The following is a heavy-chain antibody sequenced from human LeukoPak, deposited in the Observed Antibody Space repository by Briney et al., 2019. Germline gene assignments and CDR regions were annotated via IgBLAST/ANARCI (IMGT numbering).Heavy chain of an antibody. V-gene: IGHV1-8*01. D-gene: IGHD2-2*01. CDR1: GYTFTSYD. CDR2: MNPNSGNT. Sequence: ASVKVSCKASGYTFTSYDINWVRQATGQGLEWMGWMNPNSGNTGYAQKFQGRVTMTRNTSISTAYMELSSLRSEDTAVYYCARGWVPAAMRAGRTKYYFDYWGQGTLVTVSS. CDR3: ARGWVPAAMRAGRTKYYFDY. J-gene: IGHJ4*02.